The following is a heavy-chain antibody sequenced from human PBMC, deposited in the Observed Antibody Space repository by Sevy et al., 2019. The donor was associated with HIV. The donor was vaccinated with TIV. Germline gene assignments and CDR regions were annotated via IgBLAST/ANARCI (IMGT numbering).Heavy chain of an antibody. CDR1: GLTSGAFA. D-gene: IGHD1-7*01. CDR2: FSGSGGLT. J-gene: IGHJ5*02. Sequence: GGSLRLSCKVTGLTSGAFAMSWVRQTPGKGLEWISSFSGSGGLTHYADSVKGRFTISRDKSKGTVDLEMNSLRGDDTAVYYCAKPNWNFRADWFDTWGQGTLVTVSS. CDR3: AKPNWNFRADWFDT. V-gene: IGHV3-23*01.